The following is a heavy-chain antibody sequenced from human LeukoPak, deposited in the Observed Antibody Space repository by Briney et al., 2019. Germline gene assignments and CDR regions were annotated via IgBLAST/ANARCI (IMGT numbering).Heavy chain of an antibody. CDR1: GFTFSSYT. Sequence: GGSLRLSCAASGFTFSSYTMNWVRQALGQGLDWVSTISDPHSGSQPHYADSVTGRFTISRDESQNTVYLQMDSLRAEDTAVYYCTTRLQHHFDYWGQGTQVTVSS. CDR2: ISDPHSGSQP. CDR3: TTRLQHHFDY. V-gene: IGHV3-23*01. J-gene: IGHJ4*02. D-gene: IGHD2-15*01.